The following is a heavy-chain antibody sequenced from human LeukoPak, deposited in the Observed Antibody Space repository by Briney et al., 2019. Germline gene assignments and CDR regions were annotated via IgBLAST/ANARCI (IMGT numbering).Heavy chain of an antibody. Sequence: GGSLRLSCAASGFTFTSYSMNWVRQAPGKGLEWVSSISSSSRYIDYADSVKGRFTISRDNAKNSLYLQMNSLRAEDTAVYYCARARGSGSYGRDYFDYWGQGTLVTVSS. CDR1: GFTFTSYS. V-gene: IGHV3-21*01. D-gene: IGHD3-10*01. CDR3: ARARGSGSYGRDYFDY. J-gene: IGHJ4*02. CDR2: ISSSSRYI.